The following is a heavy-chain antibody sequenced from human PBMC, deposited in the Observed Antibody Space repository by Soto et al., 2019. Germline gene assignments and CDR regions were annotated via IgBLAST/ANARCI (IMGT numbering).Heavy chain of an antibody. CDR2: MYYSGTT. CDR3: ARRGEMTIRSLNWFDP. CDR1: GGSISSSSYF. Sequence: QLQLQESGPGLVKPSETLSLTCTVSGGSISSSSYFWGWIRQPPGKGLEWIGSMYYSGTTYYNPSLKGRVTISVDTSTNQFSLKLGSVTAADTAVYYCARRGEMTIRSLNWFDPWGQGTLVSVS. J-gene: IGHJ5*02. D-gene: IGHD4-17*01. V-gene: IGHV4-39*01.